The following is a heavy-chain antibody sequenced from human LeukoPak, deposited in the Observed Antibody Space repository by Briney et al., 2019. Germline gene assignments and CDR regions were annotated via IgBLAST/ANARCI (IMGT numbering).Heavy chain of an antibody. Sequence: PGGSLRLSCAASGFTFSCYAMSWVRQAPGKGLEWVSAISGSGGSTYYADSVKGRFTISRDNSKNTLYLQMNSLRAEDTAVYYCAKQEDTIFGVVIRLYYFDYWGQGTLVTVSS. V-gene: IGHV3-23*01. CDR2: ISGSGGST. J-gene: IGHJ4*02. D-gene: IGHD3-3*01. CDR3: AKQEDTIFGVVIRLYYFDY. CDR1: GFTFSCYA.